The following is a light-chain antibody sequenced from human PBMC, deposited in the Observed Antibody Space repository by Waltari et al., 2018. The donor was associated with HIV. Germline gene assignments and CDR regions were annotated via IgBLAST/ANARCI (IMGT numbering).Light chain of an antibody. CDR2: GAS. CDR1: QSLSTS. V-gene: IGKV1-5*03. Sequence: DIQMTQSPSTLSASLGDRVTITCRAGQSLSTSLAWYQQKPGKAPKLLVYGASNLESGVPSRFSGSGSGTEFTLTINSLQPDDFATYYCQQYNTYSRTFGQGTKVELK. CDR3: QQYNTYSRT. J-gene: IGKJ1*01.